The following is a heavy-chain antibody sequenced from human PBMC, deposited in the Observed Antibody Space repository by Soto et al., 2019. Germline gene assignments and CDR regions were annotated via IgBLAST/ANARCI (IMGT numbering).Heavy chain of an antibody. J-gene: IGHJ5*02. Sequence: QVQLQESGPGLVKPSQTLSLTCTVSGGSISSDASFCSWIRQLPGKGPEWIAFISYSGTTSYNPSLRSRVTVSADTSKSQFSLNLSSVTAADTAVYYCARGGASSKWFDPWGQGTLVTVSS. CDR1: GGSISSDASF. CDR3: ARGGASSKWFDP. V-gene: IGHV4-31*03. D-gene: IGHD2-15*01. CDR2: ISYSGTT.